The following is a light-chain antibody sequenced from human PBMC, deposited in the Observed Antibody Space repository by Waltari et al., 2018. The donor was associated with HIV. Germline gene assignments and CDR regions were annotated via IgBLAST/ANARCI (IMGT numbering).Light chain of an antibody. CDR2: PNK. CDR3: QSYDSTLRVV. CDR1: SSNIGAPYD. V-gene: IGLV1-40*01. Sequence: QSVLTQPPSVSGAPGQRVTISCTRSSSNIGAPYDVPWYQQLPGTAPKLLIYPNKHRPSGVPDRLSGSKSGTSDSRAITGLQAEDEADYYCQSYDSTLRVVFGGGTKLTVL. J-gene: IGLJ2*01.